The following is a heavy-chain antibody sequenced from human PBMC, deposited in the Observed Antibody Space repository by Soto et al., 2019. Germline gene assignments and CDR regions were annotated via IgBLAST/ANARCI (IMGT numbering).Heavy chain of an antibody. D-gene: IGHD3-22*01. V-gene: IGHV1-24*01. J-gene: IGHJ6*02. Sequence: GAPVKVSCKVSGYTLTELSMHWVRQAPGKGLEWMGGIDPEDGDTIYAQKFQGRVTMTRDTSTSTVYMELSSLRSEDTAVYYCARDPYYYDRWVGGYYYGMDVWGQGTTVTVSS. CDR3: ARDPYYYDRWVGGYYYGMDV. CDR2: IDPEDGDT. CDR1: GYTLTELS.